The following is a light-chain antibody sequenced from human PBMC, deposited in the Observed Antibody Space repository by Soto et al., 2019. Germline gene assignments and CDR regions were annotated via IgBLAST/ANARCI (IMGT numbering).Light chain of an antibody. CDR1: QGISSY. CDR3: QQYGSSGT. J-gene: IGKJ1*01. Sequence: IQLTQSPSSLSASVGDRVTITCRVSQGISSYLNWYQQKPGKAPKLLIYAASTLQSGVPSRFSGSGSGTDFTLTISRLAPEDFAVYYCQQYGSSGTFGQGTKVDVK. CDR2: AAS. V-gene: IGKV1-9*01.